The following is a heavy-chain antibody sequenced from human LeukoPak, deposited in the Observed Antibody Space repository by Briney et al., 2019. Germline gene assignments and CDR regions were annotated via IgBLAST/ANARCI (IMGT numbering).Heavy chain of an antibody. V-gene: IGHV4-39*01. D-gene: IGHD3-16*02. CDR3: ASSYDYVWGSYRHWRY. J-gene: IGHJ4*02. CDR1: GGSISSSSYY. Sequence: SETLSLTCTVSGGSISSSSYYWGWIRRPPGKGLEWIGSIYYSGSTYYNPSLKSRVTISVDTSKNQFSLKLSSVTAADTAVYYCASSYDYVWGSYRHWRYWGQGTLVTVSS. CDR2: IYYSGST.